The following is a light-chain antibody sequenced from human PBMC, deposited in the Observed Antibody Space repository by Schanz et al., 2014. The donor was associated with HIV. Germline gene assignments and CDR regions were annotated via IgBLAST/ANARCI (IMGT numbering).Light chain of an antibody. CDR1: QSISDS. CDR3: LQYNHYGYT. V-gene: IGKV1-5*03. CDR2: EAS. J-gene: IGKJ2*01. Sequence: IQMTQSPSILYASVGDRITITCRASQSISDSLAWYQQKPGKAPNLLISEASILESGVPSRFSGSGSGTEFTLTISSLQPDDFATYYCLQYNHYGYTFGQGTQLEIK.